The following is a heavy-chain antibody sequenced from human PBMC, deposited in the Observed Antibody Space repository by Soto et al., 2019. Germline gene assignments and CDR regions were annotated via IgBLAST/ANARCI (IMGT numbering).Heavy chain of an antibody. CDR1: GGSVSSGSYY. CDR3: ASEHSGRGYYYGMDV. D-gene: IGHD3-10*01. Sequence: LPETLSLTCTVSGGSVSSGSYYWSWIRQPPGKGLEWIGYIYYSGSTNYNPSLKSRVTISVDTSKNQFSLKLSSVTAADTAVYYCASEHSGRGYYYGMDVWGQGTTVTVSS. J-gene: IGHJ6*02. CDR2: IYYSGST. V-gene: IGHV4-61*01.